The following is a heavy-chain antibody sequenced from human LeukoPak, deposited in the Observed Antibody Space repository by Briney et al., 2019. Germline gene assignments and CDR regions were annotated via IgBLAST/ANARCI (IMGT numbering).Heavy chain of an antibody. J-gene: IGHJ3*02. D-gene: IGHD7-27*01. CDR2: ISSSSVTI. V-gene: IGHV3-48*02. CDR3: ARWGRVFDI. CDR1: GFTFSDYG. Sequence: GGSLRLSCAASGFTFSDYGMNWVRQAPGKGLEWVTYISSSSVTIYYADSVKGRFAISRGNAKNSLYLQMNSLRDEDTAVYYCARWGRVFDIWGQGTVVTVSS.